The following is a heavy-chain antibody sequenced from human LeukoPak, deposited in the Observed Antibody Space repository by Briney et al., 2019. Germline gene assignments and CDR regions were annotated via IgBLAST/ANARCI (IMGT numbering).Heavy chain of an antibody. Sequence: GGSLRLSCRSSGFSFGDYVMTWVRQAPGEGLEWVGFIRSKVYGETTEYAASVKGRFIISRDDSKSIAYLQMNSLETEDTAVYYCTRDYGGFDYWGQGTLVTVSS. CDR3: TRDYGGFDY. V-gene: IGHV3-49*04. J-gene: IGHJ4*02. D-gene: IGHD4-23*01. CDR2: IRSKVYGETT. CDR1: GFSFGDYV.